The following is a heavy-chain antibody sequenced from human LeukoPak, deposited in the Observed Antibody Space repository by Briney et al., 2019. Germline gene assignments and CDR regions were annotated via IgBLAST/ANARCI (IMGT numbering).Heavy chain of an antibody. CDR3: AREGGGYRLFEF. CDR2: ISGRATNT. D-gene: IGHD2-15*01. Sequence: PGGSLRLSCAASGFSFSSYWMDWVRQTPGRGLEWISYISGRATNTEYADSVKVRFTISRDNAENTLYLQMDNLRAEDTAVYYCAREGGGYRLFEFWGQGLLVTVSS. CDR1: GFSFSSYW. V-gene: IGHV3-48*03. J-gene: IGHJ4*02.